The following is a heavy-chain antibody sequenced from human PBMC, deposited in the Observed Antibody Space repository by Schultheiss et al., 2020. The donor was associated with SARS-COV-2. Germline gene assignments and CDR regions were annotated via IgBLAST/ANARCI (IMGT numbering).Heavy chain of an antibody. CDR1: GGSISSYY. CDR2: IYAGGNT. J-gene: IGHJ6*02. Sequence: SETLSLTCTVSGGSISSYYWSWIRQPPGKGLECIGRIYAGGNTNYNPSLKSRVTMSVDTSKNQFSLRLNSVTAADTAVYYCATGAIGNSGWSVPYYFYGMDVWGQGTTVTVSS. V-gene: IGHV4-4*07. CDR3: ATGAIGNSGWSVPYYFYGMDV. D-gene: IGHD6-19*01.